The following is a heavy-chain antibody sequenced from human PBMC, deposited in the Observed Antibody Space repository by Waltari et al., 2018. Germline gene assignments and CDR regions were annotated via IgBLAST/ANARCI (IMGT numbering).Heavy chain of an antibody. CDR3: ARDTSGYGGNSGDY. V-gene: IGHV1-69*14. Sequence: QVQLVQSGAEVKKSGSSVKVSCKASGGTFSSYAISWVRPAPGQGLEWMGGIIPIFGTANYAQKFQGRVTITADKSTSTAYMELSSLRSEDTAVYYCARDTSGYGGNSGDYWGQGTLVTVSS. CDR2: IIPIFGTA. CDR1: GGTFSSYA. D-gene: IGHD4-17*01. J-gene: IGHJ4*02.